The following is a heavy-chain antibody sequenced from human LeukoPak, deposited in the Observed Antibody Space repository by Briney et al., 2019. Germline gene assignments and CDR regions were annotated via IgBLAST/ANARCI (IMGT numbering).Heavy chain of an antibody. CDR1: GGSFSSADYY. D-gene: IGHD2-2*01. J-gene: IGHJ4*02. CDR3: ASLCSSTSCYSDY. V-gene: IGHV4-61*08. CDR2: IYYSGST. Sequence: PSETLSLTCTVSGGSFSSADYYWSWIRQPPGKGLQWIGYIYYSGSTNYNPSLKSRVTISVDTSKNQFSLKLSSVTAADTAVYYCASLCSSTSCYSDYWGQGTLVTVSS.